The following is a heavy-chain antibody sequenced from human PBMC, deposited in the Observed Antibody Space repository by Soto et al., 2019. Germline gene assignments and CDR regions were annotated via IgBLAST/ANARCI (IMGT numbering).Heavy chain of an antibody. D-gene: IGHD3-16*01. CDR1: GYTFNSYG. CDR3: ARGRSWGARDFDN. Sequence: QVQLVQSGGEVTRPGASVRVSCKASGYTFNSYGISWVRQAPGQVLEWMGWVSSYNGHTDYARKFEGRVAMTTDISTNTVSMDLRDLRSDDTAVDYCARGRSWGARDFDNWGQGTLVTVSS. CDR2: VSSYNGHT. J-gene: IGHJ4*02. V-gene: IGHV1-18*01.